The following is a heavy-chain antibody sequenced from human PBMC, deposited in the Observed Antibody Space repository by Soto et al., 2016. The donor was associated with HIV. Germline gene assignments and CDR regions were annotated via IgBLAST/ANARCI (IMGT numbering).Heavy chain of an antibody. D-gene: IGHD5-12*01. CDR2: ISGDGGST. CDR3: AKDNRGRYSGYAPDY. Sequence: EVQLVESGGGVVQPGGSLRLSCAASGFTFDDYAMHWVRQAPGKGLEWVSLISGDGGSTYYADSVKGRFTISRDNSKNSLYLQMNSLRTEDTALYYCAKDNRGRYSGYAPDYWGQGTLVTVSS. J-gene: IGHJ4*02. CDR1: GFTFDDYA. V-gene: IGHV3-43*02.